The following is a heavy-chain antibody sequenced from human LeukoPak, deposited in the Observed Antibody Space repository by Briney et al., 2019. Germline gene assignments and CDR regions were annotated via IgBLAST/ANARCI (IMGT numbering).Heavy chain of an antibody. CDR3: AREGSSWYETSNWFDP. CDR1: GFTFSDYY. V-gene: IGHV3-11*01. CDR2: ISSSGSTI. J-gene: IGHJ5*02. Sequence: GGSLRLSCAASGFTFSDYYMSWIRQAPGKGLEWVSYISSSGSTIYYADSVKGRFTISRDNAKNSLYLQMNSLRAEDTAVYYCAREGSSWYETSNWFDPWRQGTLVTVPS. D-gene: IGHD6-13*01.